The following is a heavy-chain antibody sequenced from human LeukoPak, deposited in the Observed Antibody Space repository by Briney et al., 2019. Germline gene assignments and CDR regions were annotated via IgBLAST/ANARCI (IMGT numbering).Heavy chain of an antibody. V-gene: IGHV3-23*01. CDR2: ISASGGDT. D-gene: IGHD6-13*01. J-gene: IGHJ4*02. Sequence: HTGGSLRRSCAPSGFTFSSYAMSWVRQAPGEGLEWVSAISASGGDTHYAGTVKGRFTISRDNSKNTLYLQMNGLRAEDTAIYYCAKEGERRTSSSWFGIDYWGQGTLVTVSS. CDR1: GFTFSSYA. CDR3: AKEGERRTSSSWFGIDY.